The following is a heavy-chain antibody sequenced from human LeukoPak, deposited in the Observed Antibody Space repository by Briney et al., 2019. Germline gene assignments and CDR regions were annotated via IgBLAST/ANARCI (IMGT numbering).Heavy chain of an antibody. CDR3: ASGGLVSRYLDH. J-gene: IGHJ4*02. Sequence: SETLSLTCAVSGGSISSSTWWTWVRQPPGKGLEWIGEVFYSGSTNSNPSLKSRLTMSVDESKHEFSLKLTSVAAADTAVYYCASGGLVSRYLDHWGQGTLVTVSP. CDR2: VFYSGST. CDR1: GGSISSSTW. D-gene: IGHD3-9*01. V-gene: IGHV4-4*02.